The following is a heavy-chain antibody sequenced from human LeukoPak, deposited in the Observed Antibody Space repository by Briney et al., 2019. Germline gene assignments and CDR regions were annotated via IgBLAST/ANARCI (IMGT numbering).Heavy chain of an antibody. J-gene: IGHJ6*02. CDR3: ARSMAMVRGVMRSYYYGMDV. Sequence: GGSLRLSCAASGFTFSSYGMLWVRQAPGKGLGWVAVISYDGSNKYYADSVKGRFTISRDNSKNTLYLQMNSLRAEDTAVYYCARSMAMVRGVMRSYYYGMDVWGQGTTVTVSS. CDR1: GFTFSSYG. V-gene: IGHV3-30*03. D-gene: IGHD3-10*01. CDR2: ISYDGSNK.